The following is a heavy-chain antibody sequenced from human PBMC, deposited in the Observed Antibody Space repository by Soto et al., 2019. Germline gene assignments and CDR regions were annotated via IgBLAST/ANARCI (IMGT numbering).Heavy chain of an antibody. V-gene: IGHV3-23*01. CDR2: ISGSGGST. Sequence: EVQLLESGGGLVQPGGSLRLSCAASGFTFSSYAMNWVRQAPGKGLEWVSAISGSGGSTYYADSVKGRFTISRDNSKTTLYPQMNSLRAEDTAVYYWATQLLFGEFPYLAMDVWGQGTTVTVPS. D-gene: IGHD3-10*01. J-gene: IGHJ6*02. CDR3: ATQLLFGEFPYLAMDV. CDR1: GFTFSSYA.